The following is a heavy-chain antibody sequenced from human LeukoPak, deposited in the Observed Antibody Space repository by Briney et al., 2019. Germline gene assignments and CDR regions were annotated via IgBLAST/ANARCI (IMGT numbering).Heavy chain of an antibody. Sequence: GRSLRLSCAASGFTFSSYAMHWVRQAPGKGLEWVAVISYDGSNKYYADSVKGRFTISRDNSKNTLYLQMNSLRAEDTAVYYCARGPGADNYFDYWGQGTLVTVSS. D-gene: IGHD1-14*01. CDR3: ARGPGADNYFDY. CDR2: ISYDGSNK. V-gene: IGHV3-30*01. CDR1: GFTFSSYA. J-gene: IGHJ4*02.